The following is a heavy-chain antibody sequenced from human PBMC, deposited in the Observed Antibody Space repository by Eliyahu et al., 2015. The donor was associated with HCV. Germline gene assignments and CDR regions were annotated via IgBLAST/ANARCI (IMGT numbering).Heavy chain of an antibody. CDR1: GYTFTTYD. J-gene: IGHJ4*02. Sequence: QVQLVQSGAEVKKSGASVKVSCKASGYTFTTYDISWVRQAAGQGLEWMGWMNPNSGNTGYAQKFQGRVTITRDTSISTAYMELTSLKSEDTAVYYCARGLAAAGTGYWGQGTLVTVSS. CDR3: ARGLAAAGTGY. V-gene: IGHV1-8*03. CDR2: MNPNSGNT. D-gene: IGHD6-13*01.